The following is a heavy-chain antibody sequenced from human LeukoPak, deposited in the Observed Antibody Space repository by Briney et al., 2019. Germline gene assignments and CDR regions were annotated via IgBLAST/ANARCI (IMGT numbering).Heavy chain of an antibody. CDR1: GFRFNTYW. CDR3: ARDTLGEGEDANYAVYYFDY. V-gene: IGHV3-7*01. D-gene: IGHD4/OR15-4a*01. Sequence: GGSLRLSCAASGFRFNTYWMSWVRQAPGKGLEWVANIKQDGNEKYYADSVKGRFTISRDNGKNSLDLQMNSLRADDTAVYYCARDTLGEGEDANYAVYYFDYWGQGTVVTVSS. CDR2: IKQDGNEK. J-gene: IGHJ4*02.